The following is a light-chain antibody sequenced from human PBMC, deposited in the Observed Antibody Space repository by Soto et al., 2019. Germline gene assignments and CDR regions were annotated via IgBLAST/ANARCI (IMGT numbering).Light chain of an antibody. Sequence: DIQMTQSPSTLSASVGDRVTITCRASQSVGRSLAWYQQQPGKAPKLLIYGVSTLESGVTSRFSGFGSGTEFTLSISSLQPGDFGTYYCQQFYKGWTFGQGTRV. CDR1: QSVGRS. J-gene: IGKJ1*01. CDR2: GVS. CDR3: QQFYKGWT. V-gene: IGKV1-5*01.